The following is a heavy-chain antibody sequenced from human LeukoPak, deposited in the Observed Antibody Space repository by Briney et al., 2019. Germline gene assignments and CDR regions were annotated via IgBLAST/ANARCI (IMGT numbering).Heavy chain of an antibody. V-gene: IGHV1-46*01. CDR3: ARGGPYHGWDY. Sequence: ASVKVSFKASGYTFSRCYMHWVRQAPGQGLGWVGRIDPNGGGTIYARKLQGRATMTSDTSTSTVYMELSSLRSEDTAVYFCARGGPYHGWDYWGQGTLVTVSS. CDR2: IDPNGGGT. CDR1: GYTFSRCY. J-gene: IGHJ4*02. D-gene: IGHD2-15*01.